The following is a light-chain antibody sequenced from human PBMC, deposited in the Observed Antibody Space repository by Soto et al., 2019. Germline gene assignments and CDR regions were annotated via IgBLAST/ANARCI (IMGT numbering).Light chain of an antibody. CDR3: GADHGSGSNFPHVV. CDR1: SGYSKYK. V-gene: IGLV9-49*01. J-gene: IGLJ2*01. Sequence: QAVVTQSPSASASLGASVTLTCTLTSGYSKYKVDWYQQRPGKGPRFVMRVGTGGIVGSKGDGIPDRFAVLGSGLDRYLTIKNIQEEDESDYHCGADHGSGSNFPHVVFGGGTKLTVL. CDR2: VGTGGIVG.